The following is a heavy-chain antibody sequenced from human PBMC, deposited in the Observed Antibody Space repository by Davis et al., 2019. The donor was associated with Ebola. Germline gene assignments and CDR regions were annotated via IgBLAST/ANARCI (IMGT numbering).Heavy chain of an antibody. Sequence: DSVKGRFTISRDNAKNSLYLQMDSLRVEDSAVYYCARGSVAAVGSDTWGQGTLVTVSA. D-gene: IGHD6-13*01. J-gene: IGHJ5*02. V-gene: IGHV3-48*03. CDR3: ARGSVAAVGSDT.